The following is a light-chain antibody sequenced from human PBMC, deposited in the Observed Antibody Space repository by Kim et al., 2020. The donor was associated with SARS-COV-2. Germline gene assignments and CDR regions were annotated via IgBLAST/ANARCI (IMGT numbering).Light chain of an antibody. CDR1: QSINAY. CDR3: QQSHTAPLLT. Sequence: DIQMTQSPSSLAASVGDRVTITCRASQSINAYLNWYQQKPGKAPKLLIYAASTLQSGVPSRFSGSGSGTDFTLTINSLQTEDFATYDCQQSHTAPLLTFGGGTKLEI. CDR2: AAS. J-gene: IGKJ4*01. V-gene: IGKV1-39*01.